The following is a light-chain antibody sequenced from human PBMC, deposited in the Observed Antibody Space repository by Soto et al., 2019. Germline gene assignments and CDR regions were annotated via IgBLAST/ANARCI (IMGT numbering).Light chain of an antibody. V-gene: IGLV2-23*01. CDR3: CSHGGSDTYV. J-gene: IGLJ1*01. CDR2: EGF. CDR1: SSDVGIGNV. Sequence: QSALTQLPSVSGSPGQSITISCTGTSSDVGIGNVGSWYQHHPAKAPQLMIYEGFKRPSGVASRFSGSKSGNTASLTISGLQAEDEADYYCCSHGGSDTYVFGIGTKLTVL.